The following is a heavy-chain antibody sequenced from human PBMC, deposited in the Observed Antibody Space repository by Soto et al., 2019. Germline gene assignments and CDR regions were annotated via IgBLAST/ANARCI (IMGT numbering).Heavy chain of an antibody. Sequence: QITLKESGPTLVKPTQTLTLTCTFSGFSLSTTGMGVGWIRQPPGKALEWLALIYWNNDNRYSPPLKSRLNITRDTSKNQVVLTMTNMDPVDTATYYCAHRRKIYYSVLRDYRNDCFDYWGQGALVTVSS. V-gene: IGHV2-5*01. CDR3: AHRRKIYYSVLRDYRNDCFDY. D-gene: IGHD3-16*02. CDR2: IYWNNDN. J-gene: IGHJ4*02. CDR1: GFSLSTTGMG.